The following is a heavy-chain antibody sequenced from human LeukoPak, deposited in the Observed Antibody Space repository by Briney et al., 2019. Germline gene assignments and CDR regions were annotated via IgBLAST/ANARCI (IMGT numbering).Heavy chain of an antibody. Sequence: SETLSLTCTVSGGSASNYYWSWIRQSPGKGLEWIGYIYYTETSYNPSLKGRVTISADTSKNQFSLKLYSVTAADTAVYYCATRKLGNDYWGQGTLVTVSS. CDR1: GGSASNYY. CDR2: IYYTET. V-gene: IGHV4-59*02. D-gene: IGHD7-27*01. CDR3: ATRKLGNDY. J-gene: IGHJ4*02.